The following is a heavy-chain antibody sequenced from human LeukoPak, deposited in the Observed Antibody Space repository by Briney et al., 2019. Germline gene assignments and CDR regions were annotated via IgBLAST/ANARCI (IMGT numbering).Heavy chain of an antibody. CDR3: ATLIVVADDAFDI. J-gene: IGHJ3*02. V-gene: IGHV1-69*04. CDR1: GGTFSSYA. Sequence: GASVKVSCKASGGTFSSYAISWVRQAPGQGLEWMGRIIPILGIANYAQKFQGRVTITADKSTSTAYMELSSLRSEDTAVYYCATLIVVADDAFDIWGQGTMVTVSS. D-gene: IGHD3-22*01. CDR2: IIPILGIA.